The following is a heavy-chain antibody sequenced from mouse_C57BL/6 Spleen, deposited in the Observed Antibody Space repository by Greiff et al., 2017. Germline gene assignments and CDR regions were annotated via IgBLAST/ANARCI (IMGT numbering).Heavy chain of an antibody. CDR2: IDPSDSYT. Sequence: QVQLQQPGAELVMPGASVKLSCKASGYTFTSYWMHWVKQRPGQGLEWIGEIDPSDSYTNYNQKFKGKSTLSVDKSSSPAYMQLSSLTSEYSAVYYWAREAWFAYWGQGTLVTVSA. CDR1: GYTFTSYW. V-gene: IGHV1-69*01. CDR3: AREAWFAY. J-gene: IGHJ3*01.